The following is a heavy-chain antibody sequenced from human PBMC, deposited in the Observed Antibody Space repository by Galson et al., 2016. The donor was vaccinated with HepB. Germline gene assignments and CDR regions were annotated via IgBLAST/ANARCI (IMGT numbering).Heavy chain of an antibody. CDR1: GFTFSTYG. CDR3: AKNSLRVIVGAADY. Sequence: SLRLSCAASGFTFSTYGMHWVRRGPGKGLEWVSVISYDGSHKYYADSVKGRFTISRDISKNTLYLQMNSLRAEDTAVYYCAKNSLRVIVGAADYWGQGTLVTVSS. J-gene: IGHJ4*02. CDR2: ISYDGSHK. D-gene: IGHD1-26*01. V-gene: IGHV3-30-3*02.